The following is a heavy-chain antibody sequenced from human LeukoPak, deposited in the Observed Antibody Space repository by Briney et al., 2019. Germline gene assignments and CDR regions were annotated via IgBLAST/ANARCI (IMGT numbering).Heavy chain of an antibody. CDR2: ISYSGST. Sequence: SETLSLTCTVSGRSINTGGYYCSWIRQHPEEGLEWIGYISYSGSTYYNPSLKSRVTISVDTSKNQYSLKLSSVTAADTAVYYCATYSGNLVGNWFDPWGQGTLVTVSS. J-gene: IGHJ5*02. V-gene: IGHV4-31*03. D-gene: IGHD1-26*01. CDR3: ATYSGNLVGNWFDP. CDR1: GRSINTGGYY.